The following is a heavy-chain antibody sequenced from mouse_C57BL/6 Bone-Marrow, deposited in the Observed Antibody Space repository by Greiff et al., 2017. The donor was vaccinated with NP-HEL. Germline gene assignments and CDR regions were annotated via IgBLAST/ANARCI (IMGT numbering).Heavy chain of an antibody. Sequence: VQLQQSGTVLARPGASVKMSCKTSGYTFTSYWMHWVKQRPGQGLEWIGAIYPGNSDTSYNQKFKGKAKLTAVTSASTAYMELSSLTNEDSAVYYGTRPLYGNYDAMDYWGQGTSVTVSS. CDR1: GYTFTSYW. J-gene: IGHJ4*01. CDR2: IYPGNSDT. V-gene: IGHV1-5*01. D-gene: IGHD2-1*01. CDR3: TRPLYGNYDAMDY.